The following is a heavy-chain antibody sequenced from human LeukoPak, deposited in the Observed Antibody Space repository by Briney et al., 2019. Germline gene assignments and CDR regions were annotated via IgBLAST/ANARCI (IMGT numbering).Heavy chain of an antibody. Sequence: ASVKVSCKASGYTFTSYDINWVRQAPGQGLEWMGWMNPNSGNTGYAQKFQGRVTVTRNTSISTAYMELSSLRSEDTAVYYCARGGGYYDSSGYHDYWGQGTLVTVSS. CDR2: MNPNSGNT. CDR1: GYTFTSYD. D-gene: IGHD3-22*01. V-gene: IGHV1-8*01. CDR3: ARGGGYYDSSGYHDY. J-gene: IGHJ4*02.